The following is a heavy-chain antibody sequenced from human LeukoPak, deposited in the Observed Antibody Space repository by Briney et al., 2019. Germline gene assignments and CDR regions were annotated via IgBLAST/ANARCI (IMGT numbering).Heavy chain of an antibody. CDR1: GGTFSSYA. Sequence: PWASVKVSCTASGGTFSSYAISWVRQAPGQGLEWMGRIIPILGIANYAQKFQGRVTITADKSTSTAYMELSSLRSEDTAVYYCARGSRGRVAGALDYWGQGTLVTVSS. V-gene: IGHV1-69*04. J-gene: IGHJ4*02. CDR2: IIPILGIA. D-gene: IGHD6-19*01. CDR3: ARGSRGRVAGALDY.